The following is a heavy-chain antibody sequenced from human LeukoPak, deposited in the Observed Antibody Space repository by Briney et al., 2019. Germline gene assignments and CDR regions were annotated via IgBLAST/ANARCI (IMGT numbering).Heavy chain of an antibody. CDR3: ARDGGSGIDY. Sequence: GGSLRLSCAASGFTFSSYTMSWVRQAPGKGLEWVSAISGSGGSTYYADSVKGRFTISRDNSKNTLYLQMNSLRAEDTAVYYCARDGGSGIDYWGQGTLVTVYS. D-gene: IGHD3-10*01. J-gene: IGHJ4*02. V-gene: IGHV3-23*01. CDR1: GFTFSSYT. CDR2: ISGSGGST.